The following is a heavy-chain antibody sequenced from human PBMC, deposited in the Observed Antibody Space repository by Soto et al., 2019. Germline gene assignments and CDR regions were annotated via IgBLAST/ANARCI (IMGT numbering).Heavy chain of an antibody. CDR2: IYHSGST. D-gene: IGHD3-9*01. Sequence: PSETLSLTCTVSGGSISSYYWSWIRQPPGKGLEWIGEIYHSGSTNYNPSLKSRVTISVDKSKNQFSLKLSSVTAADTAVYYCARGSRDYDILTGYYNNWFDPWGQGTLVTVSS. V-gene: IGHV4-59*12. J-gene: IGHJ5*02. CDR3: ARGSRDYDILTGYYNNWFDP. CDR1: GGSISSYY.